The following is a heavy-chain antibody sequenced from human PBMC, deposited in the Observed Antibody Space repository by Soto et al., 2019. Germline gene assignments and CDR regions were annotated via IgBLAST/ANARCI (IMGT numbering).Heavy chain of an antibody. J-gene: IGHJ3*02. D-gene: IGHD5-12*01. CDR3: AKGRWLRLEDDAFDI. CDR1: GFTFSSYG. V-gene: IGHV3-30*18. CDR2: ISYDGSNK. Sequence: GGSLRLSCAASGFTFSSYGMHWVRQAPGKGLEWVAVISYDGSNKYYADSVKGRFTISRDNSKNTLYLQMNSLRAEDTAVYYCAKGRWLRLEDDAFDIWGQGTMVTVSS.